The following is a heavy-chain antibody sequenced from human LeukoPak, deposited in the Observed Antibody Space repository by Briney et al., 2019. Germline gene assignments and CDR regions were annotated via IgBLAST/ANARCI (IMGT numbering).Heavy chain of an antibody. D-gene: IGHD5-18*01. CDR2: ISYDGSNK. J-gene: IGHJ4*02. CDR1: GFTFSSYG. CDR3: AKEKLPSGYSFLTDY. V-gene: IGHV3-30*18. Sequence: GGSLTLSCAASGFTFSSYGMHWVRQAPGKGLEWVAVISYDGSNKYYADSVKGRFTISRDESKSTLYLQMNSLRPEDTAVYYCAKEKLPSGYSFLTDYWGQGTLVTVSS.